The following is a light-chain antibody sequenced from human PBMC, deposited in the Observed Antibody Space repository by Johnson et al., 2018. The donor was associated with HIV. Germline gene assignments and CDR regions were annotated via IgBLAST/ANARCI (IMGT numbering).Light chain of an antibody. CDR2: KNN. V-gene: IGLV1-51*02. CDR1: SSTFGNSY. Sequence: QSVLTQPPSVSAAPGQRVTISCSGASSTFGNSYISWYQLLPGSPPKLLVFKNNERPSGIPDRFSGSKSGTSATLGITGLQTGDEAEYYCGTWDSSLSAGNVFGTGTKVTVL. CDR3: GTWDSSLSAGNV. J-gene: IGLJ1*01.